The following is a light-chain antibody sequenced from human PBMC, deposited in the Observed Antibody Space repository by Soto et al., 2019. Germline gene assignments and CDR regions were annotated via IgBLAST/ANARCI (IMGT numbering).Light chain of an antibody. J-gene: IGLJ1*01. V-gene: IGLV1-40*01. CDR1: SSNIGAGYD. CDR3: NSQRSSGTRV. Sequence: QSVLTQPPSVSGAPGQRVTISCSGSSSNIGAGYDAHWYQQLPGAAPKLLIFDNTNRPSGVPDRFSGSKSGASASLAITGLQAEDEADYYCNSQRSSGTRVFGTGTKVTVL. CDR2: DNT.